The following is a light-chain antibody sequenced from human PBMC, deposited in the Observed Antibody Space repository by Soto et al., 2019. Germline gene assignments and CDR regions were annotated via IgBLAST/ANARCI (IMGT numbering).Light chain of an antibody. Sequence: DIEVNGSPSKLGGCVGDRINITCRASQSVNRWLAWYQQKPGTAPNLLIYETSSLESGVPSRFGGSGSGTEFTLTISRLQPDAFSIYYCQQYNSYSWTFGPGTKVDI. CDR2: ETS. CDR3: QQYNSYSWT. CDR1: QSVNRW. V-gene: IGKV1-5*03. J-gene: IGKJ1*01.